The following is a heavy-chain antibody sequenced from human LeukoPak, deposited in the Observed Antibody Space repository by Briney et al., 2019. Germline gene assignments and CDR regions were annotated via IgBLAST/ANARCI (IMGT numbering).Heavy chain of an antibody. J-gene: IGHJ2*01. CDR2: VNWNGGSI. CDR1: GLTFVHYA. D-gene: IGHD4-23*01. Sequence: PGRSLRLSCAASGLTFVHYAMNWVRQAPGKGRGWVSGVNWNGGSIGYADSVKGRFTISRDNAKNSLYLQMNSLRDEDTALYYCAKDHGGNYWYFDLWGRGTLVIVSS. CDR3: AKDHGGNYWYFDL. V-gene: IGHV3-9*01.